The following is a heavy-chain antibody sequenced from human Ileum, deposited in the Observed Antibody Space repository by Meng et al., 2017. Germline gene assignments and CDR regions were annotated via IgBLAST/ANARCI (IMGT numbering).Heavy chain of an antibody. D-gene: IGHD3-22*01. CDR2: INIGNGDT. Sequence: QGQLVQAGAEVKSPGASVKVSCKASGYTFSSYAIHWVRQAPGQRLEWLGWINIGNGDTRYSQMFQGRLTITRDTSATAAYMELSGLRSEDTAVYYCARGQYYDSSGYFLPDYWGQGTLVTVSS. J-gene: IGHJ4*02. V-gene: IGHV1-3*04. CDR3: ARGQYYDSSGYFLPDY. CDR1: GYTFSSYA.